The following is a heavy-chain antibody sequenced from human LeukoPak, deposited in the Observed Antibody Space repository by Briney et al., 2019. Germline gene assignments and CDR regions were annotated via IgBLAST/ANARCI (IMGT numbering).Heavy chain of an antibody. Sequence: GGSLRLSCAASGFTFNNYDMHWVRQAPGKGLEWVAFISFDGSNKYYADSVKGRFTISRDNSKNTVYLQMNSLRGEDTAVHYCAKESQYWGQGTLVTVSS. J-gene: IGHJ4*02. CDR2: ISFDGSNK. CDR1: GFTFNNYD. CDR3: AKESQY. V-gene: IGHV3-30*18.